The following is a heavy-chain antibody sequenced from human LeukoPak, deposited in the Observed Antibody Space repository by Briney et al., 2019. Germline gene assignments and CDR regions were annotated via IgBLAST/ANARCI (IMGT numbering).Heavy chain of an antibody. CDR1: GYIFTSYW. D-gene: IGHD6-13*01. V-gene: IGHV5-51*01. CDR2: IYPGDSDT. J-gene: IGHJ4*02. Sequence: GESLKISCKGSGYIFTSYWIGWVRQMPGKGLEWMGIIYPGDSDTRYSPSFQGQVTISADKSISTAYLQWSSLKASDTAMYYCARLLPQQQLATPNTAYYFDYWGQGTLVTVSS. CDR3: ARLLPQQQLATPNTAYYFDY.